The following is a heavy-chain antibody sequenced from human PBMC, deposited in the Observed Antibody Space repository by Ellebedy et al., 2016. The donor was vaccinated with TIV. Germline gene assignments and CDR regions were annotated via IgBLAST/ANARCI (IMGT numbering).Heavy chain of an antibody. CDR2: IWYDGSIK. CDR1: GFTFSSYG. V-gene: IGHV3-33*08. D-gene: IGHD2-21*02. J-gene: IGHJ6*02. Sequence: GESLKISCAASGFTFSSYGMHWIRQAPGKGLEWVAVIWYDGSIKYYGDSVKGRFTISRDNSKNTLFLQMNSLRAEDAAVYYCARNRGYCGGDCYSSLDGMDVWGQGTTVTVSS. CDR3: ARNRGYCGGDCYSSLDGMDV.